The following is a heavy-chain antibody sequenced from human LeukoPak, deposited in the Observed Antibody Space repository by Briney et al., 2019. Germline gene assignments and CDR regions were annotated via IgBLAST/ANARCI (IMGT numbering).Heavy chain of an antibody. CDR2: IKQDGSEK. CDR1: GFTFSSYW. V-gene: IGHV3-7*03. J-gene: IGHJ3*02. Sequence: GGSLRLSCAASGFTFSSYWMSWVRQAPGKGLEWVANIKQDGSEKYYVDSVKGRFTISRDNAKNSLYLQMNSLRAEDTAVYYCARDRSGARVRRGDAFDIWGQGTMVTVSS. CDR3: ARDRSGARVRRGDAFDI. D-gene: IGHD3-3*01.